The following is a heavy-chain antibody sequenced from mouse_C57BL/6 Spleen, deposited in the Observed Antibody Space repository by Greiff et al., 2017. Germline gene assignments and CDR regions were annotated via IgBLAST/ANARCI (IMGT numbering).Heavy chain of an antibody. D-gene: IGHD2-3*01. CDR1: GYTFTDYE. J-gene: IGHJ4*01. CDR3: TKGLYDGYYAMDY. V-gene: IGHV1-15*01. Sequence: QVHVKQSGAELVRPGASVTLSCKASGYTFTDYEMHWVKQTPVHGLEWIGAIDPETGGTAYNQKFKGKAILTADKSSSTAYMELRSLTSEDSAVYYCTKGLYDGYYAMDYWGQGTSVTVSS. CDR2: IDPETGGT.